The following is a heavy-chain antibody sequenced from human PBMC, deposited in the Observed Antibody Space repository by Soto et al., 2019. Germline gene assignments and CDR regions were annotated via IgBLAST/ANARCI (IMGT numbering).Heavy chain of an antibody. D-gene: IGHD2-15*01. CDR3: ARHPRYCSGGSCKYGMDV. J-gene: IGHJ6*02. Sequence: SSETLSLTCTVSGGSISSYYWSWIRQPPGKGLEWIGYIYYSGSTNYNPSLKSRVTISVDTSKNQFSLKLSSVTAADTAVYYCARHPRYCSGGSCKYGMDVWGQGTTVTVSS. V-gene: IGHV4-59*08. CDR1: GGSISSYY. CDR2: IYYSGST.